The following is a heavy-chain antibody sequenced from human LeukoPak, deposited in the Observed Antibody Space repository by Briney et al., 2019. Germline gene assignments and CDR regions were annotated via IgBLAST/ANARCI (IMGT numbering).Heavy chain of an antibody. Sequence: GRSLRLSCAASGFTFSSYAMHWVRQAPGKGLEWVAVISYDGSNKYYADSVKGRFTISRDNSKNTLYLQMNSLRAEDTAVYYCARAIIAVAGTGYHYYGMDVWGQGTTVTVSS. CDR1: GFTFSSYA. J-gene: IGHJ6*02. CDR2: ISYDGSNK. D-gene: IGHD6-19*01. CDR3: ARAIIAVAGTGYHYYGMDV. V-gene: IGHV3-30*04.